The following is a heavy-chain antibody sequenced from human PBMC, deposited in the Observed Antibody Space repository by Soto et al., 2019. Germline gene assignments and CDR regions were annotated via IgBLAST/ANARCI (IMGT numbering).Heavy chain of an antibody. CDR1: GYTFSNYG. V-gene: IGHV1-18*01. CDR2: ISAYNGDT. Sequence: ASVKVSCKTSGYTFSNYGINWVRQAPGQGLEWMGWISAYNGDTNYAQKFQGRVTITADKSTSTAYMELSSLRSEDTAVYYCAGDNRWAFDIWGQGTMVTVSS. CDR3: AGDNRWAFDI. J-gene: IGHJ3*02.